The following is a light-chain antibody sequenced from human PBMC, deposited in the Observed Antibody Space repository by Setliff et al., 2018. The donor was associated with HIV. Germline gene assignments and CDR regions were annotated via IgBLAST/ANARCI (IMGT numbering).Light chain of an antibody. J-gene: IGLJ1*01. CDR1: SSNIGRDY. CDR2: RNN. Sequence: QSVLTQPPSASGTPGQRVAISCSGSSSNIGRDYVYWYQQVPETAPKLLIYRNNQRPSGVPGRFSGSKSGTSASLAISGLQSGDEADYYCAAWDDSLSCYVFGTGTKVTV. CDR3: AAWDDSLSCYV. V-gene: IGLV1-47*01.